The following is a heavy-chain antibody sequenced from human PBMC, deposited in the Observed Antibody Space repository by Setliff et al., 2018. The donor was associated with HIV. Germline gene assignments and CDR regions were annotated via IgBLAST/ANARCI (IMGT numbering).Heavy chain of an antibody. Sequence: LSLTCAVYGGSFNGYSWTWIRQPPGKGLEWIGGINHSGSTNYNPSLKSRVTISVDTSKSQFSLKLTSVTAADTAVYYCARGRYRSRWYASDHYYTDVWGKGTTVTVSS. CDR1: GGSFNGYS. CDR2: INHSGST. D-gene: IGHD6-13*01. V-gene: IGHV4-34*01. CDR3: ARGRYRSRWYASDHYYTDV. J-gene: IGHJ6*03.